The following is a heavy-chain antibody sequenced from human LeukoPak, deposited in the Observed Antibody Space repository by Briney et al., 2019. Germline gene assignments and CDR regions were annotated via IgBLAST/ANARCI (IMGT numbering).Heavy chain of an antibody. CDR2: IYPGDSDT. V-gene: IGHV5-51*01. J-gene: IGHJ4*02. Sequence: GESLKIFCKGSGYSFTSYWNGWGRQMPGKGLEGMGMIYPGDSDTRYSPSFQGQVTISADKSISTAYLQWSSLKAADTAMYYCARRDGSGSYSPFFDYWGQRTLVTVSS. CDR1: GYSFTSYW. D-gene: IGHD3-10*01. CDR3: ARRDGSGSYSPFFDY.